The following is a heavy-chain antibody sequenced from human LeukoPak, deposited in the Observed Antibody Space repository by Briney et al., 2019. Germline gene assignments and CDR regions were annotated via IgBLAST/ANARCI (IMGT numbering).Heavy chain of an antibody. Sequence: PSETLSLTCTVSGGSISSSSYYWGWIRQPPGKGLEWIGSIYYSGSTNYNPSLKSRVTISVDTSKNQFSLKLSSVTAADTAVYYCARDFYYDRTHDAFDIWGQGTMVTVSS. CDR1: GGSISSSSYY. CDR2: IYYSGST. V-gene: IGHV4-39*07. D-gene: IGHD3-22*01. CDR3: ARDFYYDRTHDAFDI. J-gene: IGHJ3*02.